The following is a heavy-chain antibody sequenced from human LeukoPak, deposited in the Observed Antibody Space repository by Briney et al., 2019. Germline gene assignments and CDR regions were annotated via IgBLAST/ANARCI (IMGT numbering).Heavy chain of an antibody. CDR1: GYTFTSYG. CDR3: ARDRDICGVVTPTFDY. CDR2: IRAYNGNT. J-gene: IGHJ4*02. D-gene: IGHD3-3*01. V-gene: IGHV1-18*01. Sequence: GASVKVSFKGSGYTFTSYGISWVRQAPADGLEWMGLIRAYNGNTNYAQKLQGRCTISTDTSTSTAYMELSSLRSEDTAVYYCARDRDICGVVTPTFDYWGQGTLVTVSS.